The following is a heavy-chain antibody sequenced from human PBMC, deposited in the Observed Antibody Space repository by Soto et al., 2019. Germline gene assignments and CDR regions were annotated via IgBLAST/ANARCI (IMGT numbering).Heavy chain of an antibody. V-gene: IGHV1-8*02. CDR2: MXPXXXNX. CDR3: ARGDGNPYYYYGMDV. Sequence: ASVKVSCKASGYTFTGYYMHWVRQAPGQGLEWMGXMXPXXXNXGXAXKXXXXVTMTRNTSISTAYMELSRLRSEDTAVYYCARGDGNPYYYYGMDVWGQGTTVTVSS. CDR1: GYTFTGYY. J-gene: IGHJ6*02. D-gene: IGHD2-15*01.